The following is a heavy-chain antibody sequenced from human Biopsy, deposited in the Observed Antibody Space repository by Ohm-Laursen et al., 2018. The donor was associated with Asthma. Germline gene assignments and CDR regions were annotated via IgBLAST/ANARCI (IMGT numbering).Heavy chain of an antibody. V-gene: IGHV3-23*01. CDR2: VSLNGENT. D-gene: IGHD4-23*01. J-gene: IGHJ3*02. Sequence: SLRLSCAASGFSFSSYAMSWVRQAPGQGLEWVSSVSLNGENTYYTDSVKGRFTISRDNPENTLYLQMNSLRAEDTAVYYCARAYGGSFFSGSFDIWGQGTMVTVSS. CDR3: ARAYGGSFFSGSFDI. CDR1: GFSFSSYA.